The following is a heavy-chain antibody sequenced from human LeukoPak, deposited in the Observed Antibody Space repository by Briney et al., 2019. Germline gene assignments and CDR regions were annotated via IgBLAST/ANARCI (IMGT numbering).Heavy chain of an antibody. J-gene: IGHJ4*02. D-gene: IGHD6-13*01. CDR2: IIPIFGTA. CDR1: GGTFSSYA. CDR3: AGRSSSWYPFDY. V-gene: IGHV1-69*05. Sequence: ASVKVSCKASGGTFSSYAISWVRQAPGQGLEWMGGIIPIFGTANYAQKFQGRVTITTDESTSTAYMELSSLRSEDTAVYYCAGRSSSWYPFDYWGQGTLVTVSS.